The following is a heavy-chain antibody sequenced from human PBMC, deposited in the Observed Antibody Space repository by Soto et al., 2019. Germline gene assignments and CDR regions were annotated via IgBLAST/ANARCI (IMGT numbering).Heavy chain of an antibody. V-gene: IGHV5-51*01. D-gene: IGHD2-21*02. CDR3: ARQGHAYCGGDCYPYDAFDI. CDR2: IYPGDSDT. CDR1: GYSFTSYW. J-gene: IGHJ3*02. Sequence: GESLKISCKGSGYSFTSYWIGWVRQMPGKGLEWMGIIYPGDSDTRYSPSFQGQVTISADKSISTAYLQWSSLKASDTAMYYCARQGHAYCGGDCYPYDAFDIWGQGTMVTVSS.